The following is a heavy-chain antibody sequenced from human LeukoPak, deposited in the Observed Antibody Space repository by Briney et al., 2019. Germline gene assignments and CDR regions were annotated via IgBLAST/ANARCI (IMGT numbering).Heavy chain of an antibody. J-gene: IGHJ4*02. CDR2: IYYSGST. D-gene: IGHD3-22*01. CDR1: GGSISSSSYF. CDR3: YYDRSGNDF. Sequence: SGTLSLTCTVSGGSISSSSYFWGWIRQPPGKGLEWIGSIYYSGSTYYNPSLKSRVTISVDTSKNQFSLKLSSVTAADTAVYYCYYDRSGNDFWGQGTLVTVSS. V-gene: IGHV4-39*01.